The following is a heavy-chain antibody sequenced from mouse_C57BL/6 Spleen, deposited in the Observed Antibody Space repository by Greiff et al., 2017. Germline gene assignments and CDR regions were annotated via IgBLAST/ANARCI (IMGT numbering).Heavy chain of an antibody. CDR1: GYTFTDYN. Sequence: VQLQQSGPELVKPGASVKMSCKASGYTFTDYNMHWVKQSHGKSLEWIGYINPNNGGTSYNQKFKGKATLTVNKSSSTAYMERRSLTSEDSAVYYCASGVGGYFDYWGQGTTLTVSS. CDR2: INPNNGGT. J-gene: IGHJ2*01. V-gene: IGHV1-22*01. CDR3: ASGVGGYFDY. D-gene: IGHD1-1*02.